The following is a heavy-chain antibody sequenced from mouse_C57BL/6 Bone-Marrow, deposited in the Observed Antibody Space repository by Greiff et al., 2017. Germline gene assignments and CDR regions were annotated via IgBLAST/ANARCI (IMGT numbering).Heavy chain of an antibody. V-gene: IGHV14-4*01. CDR3: TTYSAMDY. CDR1: GFNIKDDY. CDR2: IDPENGDT. J-gene: IGHJ4*01. Sequence: VQLKESGAELVRPGASVKLSCTASGFNIKDDYMHWVKQRPDQGLEWIGWIDPENGDTEYASKFQGKATITADTSSNTAYLQLSSLTSEDTAVYYCTTYSAMDYWGQGTSVTVSS.